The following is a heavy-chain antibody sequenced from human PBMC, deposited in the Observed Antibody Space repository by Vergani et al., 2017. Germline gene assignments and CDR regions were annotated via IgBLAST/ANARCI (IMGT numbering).Heavy chain of an antibody. CDR2: IYYSGST. CDR1: GGSISSGDYY. CDR3: ARDRAAATNPYYYYYYGMDV. Sequence: QVQLQQWGAGLVKPSQTLSLTCTVSGGSISSGDYYWSWIRQPPGKGLEWIGYIYYSGSTYYNPSLKSRVTISVDTSKNQFSLKLSSVTAADTAVYYCARDRAAATNPYYYYYYGMDVWGQGTTVTVSS. D-gene: IGHD2-15*01. J-gene: IGHJ6*02. V-gene: IGHV4-30-4*08.